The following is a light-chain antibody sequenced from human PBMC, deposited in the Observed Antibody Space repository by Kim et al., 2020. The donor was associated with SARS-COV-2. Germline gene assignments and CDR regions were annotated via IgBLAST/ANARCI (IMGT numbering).Light chain of an antibody. J-gene: IGKJ5*01. V-gene: IGKV1-5*03. CDR2: KAS. CDR3: QQYNSYSST. CDR1: QSISSW. Sequence: SSLGDRVTITCRASQSISSWLAWYQQKPGKAPKLLIYKASSLESGVPSRFSGSGSGTELTLTISSLQPDDFATYYCQQYNSYSSTFGQGTRLEIK.